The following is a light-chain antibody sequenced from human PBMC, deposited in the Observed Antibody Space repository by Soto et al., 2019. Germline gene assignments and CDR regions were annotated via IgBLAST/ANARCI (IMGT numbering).Light chain of an antibody. Sequence: DIVMTQSPLSLAVTPGEPASISCRSSQSLLYRDGRNFLDWYLQRPGHSPQLLIYLVSIRASGVRDRFSGSRSGTDFPLKMSRVEAADVGIYYCMQALQTPTFGGGTRVEVK. CDR2: LVS. CDR1: QSLLYRDGRNF. V-gene: IGKV2-28*01. CDR3: MQALQTPT. J-gene: IGKJ4*02.